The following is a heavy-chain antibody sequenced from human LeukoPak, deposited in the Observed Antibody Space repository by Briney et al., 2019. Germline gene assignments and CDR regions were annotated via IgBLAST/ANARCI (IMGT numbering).Heavy chain of an antibody. CDR1: QFTFSSYS. V-gene: IGHV3-21*01. Sequence: GGSLTLSCAASQFTFSSYSMNWVRQAPGKGLEWVSSINRCATHIYYVDSLRGRFIISRDDAKNSLYLQMNSLRAEDTAVYYCVRLRRNSDSSGYYYYYDYWGQGTLVTVSS. CDR3: VRLRRNSDSSGYYYYYDY. CDR2: INRCATHI. J-gene: IGHJ4*02. D-gene: IGHD3-22*01.